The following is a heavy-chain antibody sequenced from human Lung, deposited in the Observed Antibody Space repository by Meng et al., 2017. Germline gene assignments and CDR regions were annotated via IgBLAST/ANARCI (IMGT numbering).Heavy chain of an antibody. D-gene: IGHD4-11*01. Sequence: QGQLQHGGEGLLKPSETLSLTCVVSGGSFSDYYWSWIRQPPGKGLEWIGEINHSGSTNYNPSLESRATISVDTSQNNLSLKLSSVTAADSAVYYCARGPTTMAHDFDYWGQGTLVTVSS. CDR3: ARGPTTMAHDFDY. CDR2: INHSGST. J-gene: IGHJ4*02. CDR1: GGSFSDYY. V-gene: IGHV4-34*01.